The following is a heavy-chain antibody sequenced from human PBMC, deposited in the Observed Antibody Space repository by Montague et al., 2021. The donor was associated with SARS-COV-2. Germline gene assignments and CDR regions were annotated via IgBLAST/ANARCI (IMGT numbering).Heavy chain of an antibody. CDR1: GATISSDY. V-gene: IGHV4-59*01. D-gene: IGHD3-22*01. Sequence: SETLSLTCTVSGATISSDYWSWIRQSSGKGLEWIGYMSYSGSATYNPSLESRVAISRDTSKNQFSLTLIPATAADTAIYYCARTSDPSNFDSTGYYGAFDVWGQGTTVIVSS. CDR3: ARTSDPSNFDSTGYYGAFDV. CDR2: MSYSGSA. J-gene: IGHJ3*01.